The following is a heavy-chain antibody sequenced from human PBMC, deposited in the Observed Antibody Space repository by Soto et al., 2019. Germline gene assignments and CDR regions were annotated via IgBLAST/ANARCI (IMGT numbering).Heavy chain of an antibody. CDR1: GGSISSSSYY. D-gene: IGHD3-10*01. V-gene: IGHV4-39*01. J-gene: IGHJ5*02. CDR3: ARHADYGSGSIWLNWFDP. Sequence: QLQLQESGPGLVNPSETLSLTCTVSGGSISSSSYYWGWIRQPPGKGLEWIGSIYYSGSTYYNPSLKSRVTISVDTSKNQFSLKLSSVTAADTAVYYCARHADYGSGSIWLNWFDPWGQGTLVTVSS. CDR2: IYYSGST.